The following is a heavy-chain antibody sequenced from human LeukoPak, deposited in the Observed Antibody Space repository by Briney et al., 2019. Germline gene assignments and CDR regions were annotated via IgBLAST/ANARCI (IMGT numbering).Heavy chain of an antibody. J-gene: IGHJ3*02. V-gene: IGHV4-34*01. CDR2: INHSGST. CDR3: ARVGPIVATIDDAFDI. Sequence: PSETLSLTCAVYGGSFSGYYWSWIRQPPEKGLEWIGEINHSGSTNYNPSLKSRVTISVDTSKNQFSLKLSSVTAEDTAVYYCARVGPIVATIDDAFDIWGQGTMVTVSS. D-gene: IGHD5-12*01. CDR1: GGSFSGYY.